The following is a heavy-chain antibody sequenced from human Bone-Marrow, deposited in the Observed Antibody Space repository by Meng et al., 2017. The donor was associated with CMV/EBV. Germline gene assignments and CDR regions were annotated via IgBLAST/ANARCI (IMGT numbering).Heavy chain of an antibody. D-gene: IGHD5-24*01. Sequence: ASVKVSCKASGYTFTGYYMHWVRQAPGQGLEWMGWINPNSGGTNYAQKFQGRVTMTRDTSISTAYMELSRLRSEDTAVYYCATGGEMATITGPFDYWGQGTLVTVSS. CDR3: ATGGEMATITGPFDY. CDR2: INPNSGGT. V-gene: IGHV1-2*02. J-gene: IGHJ4*02. CDR1: GYTFTGYY.